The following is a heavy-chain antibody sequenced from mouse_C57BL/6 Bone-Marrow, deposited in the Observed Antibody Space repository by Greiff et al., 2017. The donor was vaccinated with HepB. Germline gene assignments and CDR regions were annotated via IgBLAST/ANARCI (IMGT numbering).Heavy chain of an antibody. Sequence: DVKLVESGGGLVQPGGSLKLSCAASGFTFSDYYMYWVRQTPEKRLEWVAYISNGGGSTYYPDTVKGRFTISRDNAKNTLYLQMSRLKSEDTAMYYCARGGGLGIDYWGQGTTLTVSS. J-gene: IGHJ2*01. CDR2: ISNGGGST. CDR1: GFTFSDYY. D-gene: IGHD4-1*01. CDR3: ARGGGLGIDY. V-gene: IGHV5-12*01.